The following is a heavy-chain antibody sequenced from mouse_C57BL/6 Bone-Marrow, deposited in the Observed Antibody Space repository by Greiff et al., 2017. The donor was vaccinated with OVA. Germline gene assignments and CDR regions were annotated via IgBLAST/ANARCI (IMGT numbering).Heavy chain of an antibody. CDR3: ARREGYDGYYEAWFAY. J-gene: IGHJ3*01. CDR1: GFTFSDYY. CDR2: ISNGGGST. Sequence: EVKLMESGGGLVQPGGSLKLSCAASGFTFSDYYMYWVRQTPEKRLEWVAYISNGGGSTYYPDTVKGRFTISRDNAKNTLYLQMSRLKSEDTAMYYCARREGYDGYYEAWFAYWGQGTLVTVSA. D-gene: IGHD2-3*01. V-gene: IGHV5-12*01.